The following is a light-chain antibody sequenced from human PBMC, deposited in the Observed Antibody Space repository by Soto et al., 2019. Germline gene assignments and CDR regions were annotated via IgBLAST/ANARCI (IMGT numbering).Light chain of an antibody. V-gene: IGKV1-5*01. CDR3: QQYNSYPWT. J-gene: IGKJ1*01. Sequence: DIQMTQSPSTLSASVGDRVTITCRASQSISSWLAWYQQKPGKAPKLLIYDASSLESGVPSRVSGSGSGTEFTLTISSLQPDDFATYYCQQYNSYPWTFCQGTKVEIK. CDR2: DAS. CDR1: QSISSW.